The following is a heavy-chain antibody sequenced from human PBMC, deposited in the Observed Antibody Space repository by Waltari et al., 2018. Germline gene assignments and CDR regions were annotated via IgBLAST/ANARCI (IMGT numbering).Heavy chain of an antibody. CDR2: IYYSGST. CDR3: ARLIFGVVVY. Sequence: QLQLQESGPGLVKPSETLSLTCTVSGGSISSSSYYWCWIRQPPGKGLEWIGSIYYSGSTYYNPSLKSRVTISVDTSKNQFSLKLSSVTAADTAVYYCARLIFGVVVYWGQGTLVTVSS. J-gene: IGHJ4*02. V-gene: IGHV4-39*07. D-gene: IGHD3-3*01. CDR1: GGSISSSSYY.